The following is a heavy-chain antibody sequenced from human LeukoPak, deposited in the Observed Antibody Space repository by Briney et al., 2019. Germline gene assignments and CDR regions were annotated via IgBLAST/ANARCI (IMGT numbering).Heavy chain of an antibody. V-gene: IGHV1-18*01. CDR1: GYTFTSYG. D-gene: IGHD3-10*01. Sequence: ASVKVSCKASGYTFTSYGISWVRQAPGQGREWMGWISAYNGNTNYAQKLQGRVTMTTDTSTSTAYMELRSLRSDDTAVYYCASLLWFGEFSPFDPWGQGTLVTVSS. J-gene: IGHJ5*02. CDR3: ASLLWFGEFSPFDP. CDR2: ISAYNGNT.